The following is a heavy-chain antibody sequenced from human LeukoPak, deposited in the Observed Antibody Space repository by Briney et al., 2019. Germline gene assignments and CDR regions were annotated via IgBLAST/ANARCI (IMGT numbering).Heavy chain of an antibody. J-gene: IGHJ4*02. CDR2: IRYDGNNK. Sequence: GGSLRLSCGASGFTFSNYGMLWVRQAPGKGLDWVAFIRYDGNNKLYADSVKGRFTISRDNSKNTLYLQMDSLRAEDTAVYYCARMGLLYSSSAEAFEYWGQGTLVTVSS. D-gene: IGHD6-6*01. CDR3: ARMGLLYSSSAEAFEY. V-gene: IGHV3-30*02. CDR1: GFTFSNYG.